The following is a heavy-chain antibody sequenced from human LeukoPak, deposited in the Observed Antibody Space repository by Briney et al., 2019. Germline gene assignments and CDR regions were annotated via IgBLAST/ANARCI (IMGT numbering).Heavy chain of an antibody. J-gene: IGHJ4*02. CDR2: ISGSGVST. Sequence: GGSLRLSCAASGFTFSNYWMHWVRQAPGKGLEWVSAISGSGVSTYYADSVKGRFTISRDNSKNTLYLQMNSLRADDTAVYYCAKGVAAAGRRPIDYWGQGTLVTVSS. CDR1: GFTFSNYW. CDR3: AKGVAAAGRRPIDY. V-gene: IGHV3-23*01. D-gene: IGHD6-13*01.